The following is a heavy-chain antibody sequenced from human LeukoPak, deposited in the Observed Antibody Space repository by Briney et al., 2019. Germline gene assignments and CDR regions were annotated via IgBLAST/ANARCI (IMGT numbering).Heavy chain of an antibody. CDR2: IKQDGSEK. Sequence: PGXXLRLSCAASGFTFSSYWMSWVRQAPGKGLEWVANIKQDGSEKYYVDSVKGRFTISRDNAKNSLYLQMNSLRAEDTAVYYCARDRLGLPHAYWGQGTLVTVSS. CDR1: GFTFSSYW. V-gene: IGHV3-7*01. CDR3: ARDRLGLPHAY. J-gene: IGHJ4*02. D-gene: IGHD3-10*01.